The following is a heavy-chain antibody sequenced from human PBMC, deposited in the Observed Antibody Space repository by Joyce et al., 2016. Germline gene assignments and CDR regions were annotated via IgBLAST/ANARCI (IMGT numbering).Heavy chain of an antibody. CDR1: GYSISSVYY. V-gene: IGHV4-38-2*02. Sequence: QVQLQESGPGLVKPSENLSLTCAVSGYSISSVYYWGWIRQPPGKGLEWIGSINFSWTTDFKPSLRSRVTISVDTSKNQLSLKLSSVTAADTAVYYCARDRVGDTPLDAFDLWGQGTMVTVSS. CDR2: INFSWTT. J-gene: IGHJ3*01. CDR3: ARDRVGDTPLDAFDL. D-gene: IGHD1-26*01.